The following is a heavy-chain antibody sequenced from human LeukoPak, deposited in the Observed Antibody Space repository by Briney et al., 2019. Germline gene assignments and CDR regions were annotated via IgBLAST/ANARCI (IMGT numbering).Heavy chain of an antibody. Sequence: GSLRLSCAASGFTFSSYAMSWIRQPPGKGLEWIGEINHSGSTNYNPSLKSRVTISVDTSKNQFSLKLSSVTAADTAVYYCARVKRDPKTYYYGSGTALRWFDPWGQGTLVTVSS. V-gene: IGHV4-34*01. CDR2: INHSGST. D-gene: IGHD3-10*01. CDR3: ARVKRDPKTYYYGSGTALRWFDP. J-gene: IGHJ5*02. CDR1: GFTFSSYA.